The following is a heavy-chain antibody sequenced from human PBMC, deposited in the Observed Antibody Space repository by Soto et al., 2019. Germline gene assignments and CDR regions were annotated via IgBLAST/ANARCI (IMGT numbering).Heavy chain of an antibody. D-gene: IGHD3-16*01. CDR1: GGSISRYY. Sequence: SETLSLTCTVSGGSISRYYWSCIRQSPGKGLDWIGYMYNSGSTNYNPSLKSRVAISVDTSKNQFSLKLSSVTSAYTAVYYCAIDKLLGGLNGIDFCDQGPTGTLSS. V-gene: IGHV4-59*01. CDR3: AIDKLLGGLNGIDF. CDR2: MYNSGST. J-gene: IGHJ6*02.